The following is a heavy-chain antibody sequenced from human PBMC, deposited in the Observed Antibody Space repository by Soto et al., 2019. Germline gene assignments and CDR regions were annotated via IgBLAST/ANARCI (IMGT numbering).Heavy chain of an antibody. Sequence: QVQLVQSGAEVKKPGASVKVSCKASGYTFTSYYMHWVRQAPGQGLEWMGIINPSGGSTSYAQKFQGRVTMTRDTSTSTVYMELSSLRSEDTAVYYCARDLLVRGYSSSVESDYWGQGTLVTVSS. CDR2: INPSGGST. CDR1: GYTFTSYY. CDR3: ARDLLVRGYSSSVESDY. J-gene: IGHJ4*02. D-gene: IGHD3-10*01. V-gene: IGHV1-46*03.